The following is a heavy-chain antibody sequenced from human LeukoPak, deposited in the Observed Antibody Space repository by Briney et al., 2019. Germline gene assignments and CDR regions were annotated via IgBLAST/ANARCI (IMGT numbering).Heavy chain of an antibody. V-gene: IGHV4-34*01. J-gene: IGHJ3*02. D-gene: IGHD5-18*01. CDR2: INHSGST. CDR3: ARGEGYPTHDAFDI. Sequence: PSETLSLTCAVYGVSFSGYYWSWVRQPPGKGLEWVGEINHSGSTNYNPSLKSRVTISVDTSKNQFSLKLSSVTAADTAVYYCARGEGYPTHDAFDIWGQGTMVTASS. CDR1: GVSFSGYY.